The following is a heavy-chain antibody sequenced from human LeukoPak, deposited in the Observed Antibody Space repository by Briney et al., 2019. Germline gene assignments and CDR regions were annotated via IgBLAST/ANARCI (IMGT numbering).Heavy chain of an antibody. CDR1: GYTFTGDG. CDR3: ARERPDYYVSDFDY. J-gene: IGHJ4*02. CDR2: ISADNGNT. Sequence: GASVKVSCKASGYTFTGDGISWVRQAPGQGREWRGWISADNGNTNYAQKLQGRVTMTTDTSTSTAYMELRSLRSDATAVYYCARERPDYYVSDFDYWGQGTLVTVSS. D-gene: IGHD3-22*01. V-gene: IGHV1-18*01.